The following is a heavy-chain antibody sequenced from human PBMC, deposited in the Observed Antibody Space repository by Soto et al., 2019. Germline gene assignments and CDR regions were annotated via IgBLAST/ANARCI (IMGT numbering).Heavy chain of an antibody. CDR3: ARDRGNIVATGHYYYYMDV. D-gene: IGHD5-12*01. CDR1: GFTVSSNY. V-gene: IGHV3-53*04. J-gene: IGHJ6*03. CDR2: IYSGGST. Sequence: GGSLRLSCAASGFTVSSNYMSWVRQAPGKGLEWVSVIYSGGSTYYADSVKGRFTISRHNSKNTLYLQMNSLRAEDTAVYYCARDRGNIVATGHYYYYMDVWGKGTTVTVSS.